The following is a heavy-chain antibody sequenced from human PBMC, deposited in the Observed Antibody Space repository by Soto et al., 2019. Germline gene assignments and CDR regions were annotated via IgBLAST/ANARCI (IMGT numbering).Heavy chain of an antibody. J-gene: IGHJ5*02. V-gene: IGHV4-4*07. CDR2: VYSSGGT. CDR1: GGNISGYY. D-gene: IGHD6-19*01. Sequence: APPSLACTVSGGNISGYYWSWLRQPAGKGLEYIGRVYSSGGTNYSPSLNSRVTMSVDTSQNQFSLKLSSVTAADTAVYYCARVQYSSGSYRWFDPWGQGTLVTVSS. CDR3: ARVQYSSGSYRWFDP.